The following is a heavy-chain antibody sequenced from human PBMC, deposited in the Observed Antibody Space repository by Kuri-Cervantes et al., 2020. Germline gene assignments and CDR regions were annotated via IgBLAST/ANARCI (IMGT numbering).Heavy chain of an antibody. J-gene: IGHJ3*02. V-gene: IGHV1-2*02. CDR2: INPNSGGT. D-gene: IGHD2/OR15-2a*01. CDR3: ARTAPITFDAFEI. CDR1: GYTFTGYY. Sequence: ASVKVSCKASGYTFTGYYMHWVRQAPGQGLEWMGWINPNSGGTNYAQKFQGRVTITRDTSISTAYMELNRLTSDDTAVYYCARTAPITFDAFEIWGQGTMVTVSS.